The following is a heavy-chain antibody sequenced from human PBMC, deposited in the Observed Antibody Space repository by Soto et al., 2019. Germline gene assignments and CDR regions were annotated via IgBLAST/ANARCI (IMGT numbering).Heavy chain of an antibody. CDR1: EFSFVNYA. CDR3: AKATTNGGWFNPFDS. J-gene: IGHJ4*02. D-gene: IGHD6-19*01. V-gene: IGHV3-23*01. Sequence: GGSLRLSCAASEFSFVNYAMNWVRQAPGKGLEWVSGLSGSGTSTYYADSVKGRFTISRDNSRDTLFLQMNSLTADDTAVYYCAKATTNGGWFNPFDSWGQGALVTVSS. CDR2: LSGSGTST.